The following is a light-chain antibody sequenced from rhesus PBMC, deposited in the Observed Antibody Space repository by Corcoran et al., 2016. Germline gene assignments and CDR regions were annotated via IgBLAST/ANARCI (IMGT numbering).Light chain of an antibody. J-gene: IGKJ4*01. Sequence: DIQMTQSPSSLSAAVGDRVTITCRASQAISRYLAWYQQKPGKVPKFLIHKASTLQSGVPSRFSGIGSGTDFTLTLRSLQPADFATYYCQQRYSYPLTFGGVTKVEIK. V-gene: IGKV1-25*01. CDR3: QQRYSYPLT. CDR2: KAS. CDR1: QAISRY.